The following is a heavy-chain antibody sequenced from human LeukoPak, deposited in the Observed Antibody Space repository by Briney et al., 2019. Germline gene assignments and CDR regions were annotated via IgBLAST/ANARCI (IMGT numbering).Heavy chain of an antibody. Sequence: SETLSLTCAVYGGSFSGYYWSWIRQPPGKGLEWIGEINRSGSTNYNPSLKSRVTISVDTSKNQFSLKLSSVTAADTAVYYCASSKVGAGDYWGQGTLVTVSS. D-gene: IGHD1-26*01. V-gene: IGHV4-34*01. CDR1: GGSFSGYY. CDR3: ASSKVGAGDY. J-gene: IGHJ4*02. CDR2: INRSGST.